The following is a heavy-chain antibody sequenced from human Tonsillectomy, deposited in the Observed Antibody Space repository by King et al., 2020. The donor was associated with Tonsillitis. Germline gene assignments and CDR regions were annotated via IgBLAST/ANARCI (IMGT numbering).Heavy chain of an antibody. CDR1: GGSISSFY. V-gene: IGHV4-59*01. J-gene: IGHJ6*02. Sequence: VQLQESGPGLVKPAETLSLTCNVSGGSISSFYWSWIRQPPGKGLEWIGYIYNDVTANNNPSLRSRVTISLDMSRNQISLKLRSVNAADTAVYYCVAARDIYYDGLDVWGQGTTVTVSS. CDR3: VAARDIYYDGLDV. CDR2: IYNDVTA. D-gene: IGHD6-6*01.